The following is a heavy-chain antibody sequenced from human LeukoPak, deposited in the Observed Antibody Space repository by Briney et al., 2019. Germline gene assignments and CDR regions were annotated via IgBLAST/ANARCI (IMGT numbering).Heavy chain of an antibody. CDR1: GGSFSGYY. J-gene: IGHJ4*02. D-gene: IGHD3-10*01. Sequence: PSETLSLTCAVYGGSFSGYYWSWIRQPPGKGLEWIGEINHSGSTNCNPSLKSRVTISVDTSKNQFSLKLSSVTAADTAVYYCARCPSYYLFDYWGQGTLVTVSS. CDR2: INHSGST. V-gene: IGHV4-34*01. CDR3: ARCPSYYLFDY.